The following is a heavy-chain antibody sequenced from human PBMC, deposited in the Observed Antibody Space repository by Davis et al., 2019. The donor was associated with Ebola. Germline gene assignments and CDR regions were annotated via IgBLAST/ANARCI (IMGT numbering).Heavy chain of an antibody. V-gene: IGHV4-59*01. CDR3: ARTDRVCSGGSCYSGNDFDY. D-gene: IGHD2-15*01. CDR1: GGSISSYY. Sequence: SETLSLTCTVSGGSISSYYWSWIRQPPGKGLEWIGYIYSSGGTEYNPSLKSRVTMSVDTSKNQFSLKLRSVTAADTAVYYCARTDRVCSGGSCYSGNDFDYWGQGTLVTVSS. J-gene: IGHJ4*02. CDR2: IYSSGGT.